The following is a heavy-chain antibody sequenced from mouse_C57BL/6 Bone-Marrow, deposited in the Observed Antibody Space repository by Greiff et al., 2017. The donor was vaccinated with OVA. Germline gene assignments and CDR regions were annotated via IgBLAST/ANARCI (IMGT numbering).Heavy chain of an antibody. Sequence: QVQLQQPGAELVKPGASVKLSCEASGYTFTSYWMQWVKQRPGQGLDWIGEIDPSDSYTNYNQKFKGKATLTVDTSSSTAYMQLNSLTSEDSAVYYCASAVFAYWGQGTLVTVSA. CDR1: GYTFTSYW. V-gene: IGHV1-50*01. J-gene: IGHJ3*01. CDR3: ASAVFAY. CDR2: IDPSDSYT.